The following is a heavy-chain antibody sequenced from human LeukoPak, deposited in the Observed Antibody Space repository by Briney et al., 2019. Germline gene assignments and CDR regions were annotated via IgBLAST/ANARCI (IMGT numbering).Heavy chain of an antibody. CDR2: IYPGDSDT. CDR3: ARQYDFWSGYHDY. V-gene: IGHV5-51*01. Sequence: GASLKISCKGSGYSFTSYWIGWVRQMPGKGLEWMGIIYPGDSDTRYSPSFQGQVTISADKSISTAYLQWSSLKASDTAMYYCARQYDFWSGYHDYWGQGTLVTVSS. CDR1: GYSFTSYW. D-gene: IGHD3-3*01. J-gene: IGHJ4*02.